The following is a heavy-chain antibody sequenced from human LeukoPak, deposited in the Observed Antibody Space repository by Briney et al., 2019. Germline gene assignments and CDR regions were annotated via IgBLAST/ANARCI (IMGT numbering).Heavy chain of an antibody. J-gene: IGHJ4*02. V-gene: IGHV3-66*01. CDR3: ARDSLPPLTVTTSPDY. CDR1: GFTVSSNY. CDR2: IYSGGTT. Sequence: PGGSLRLSCAASGFTVSSNYMSWVRQAPGKGLEWVSVIYSGGTTYYADSVKGRFTISRDNSKNTLYLQMNSLRAEDTAVYYCARDSLPPLTVTTSPDYWGQGTLVTVSS. D-gene: IGHD4-17*01.